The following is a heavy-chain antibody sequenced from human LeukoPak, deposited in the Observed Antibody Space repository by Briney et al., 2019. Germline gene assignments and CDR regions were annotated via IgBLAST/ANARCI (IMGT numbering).Heavy chain of an antibody. J-gene: IGHJ4*02. Sequence: PSETLSLTCAVYGGSFSGYYWSWIRQPPGKGLEWIGEINHSGSTNYNPSLKSRVTISVDTSKNQFSLKLSSVTAADTAVYYCARQSLYDYVWGSYPSYFDYWGQGTLVTVSS. V-gene: IGHV4-34*01. CDR1: GGSFSGYY. CDR3: ARQSLYDYVWGSYPSYFDY. CDR2: INHSGST. D-gene: IGHD3-16*02.